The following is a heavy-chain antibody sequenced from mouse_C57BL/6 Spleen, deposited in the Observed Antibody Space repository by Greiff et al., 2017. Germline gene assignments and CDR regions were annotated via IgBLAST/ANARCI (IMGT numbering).Heavy chain of an antibody. Sequence: VQLQQSGPELVKPGASVKISCKASGYAFSSSWMNWVKQRPGKGLEWIGRIYPGDGDTNYNGKFKGKATLTADKSSSTAYMQLSSLTSEDSAVYFWARSIFDGYCLYFDVWGTGTTVTVSA. CDR3: ARSIFDGYCLYFDV. CDR2: IYPGDGDT. D-gene: IGHD2-3*01. V-gene: IGHV1-82*01. J-gene: IGHJ1*03. CDR1: GYAFSSSW.